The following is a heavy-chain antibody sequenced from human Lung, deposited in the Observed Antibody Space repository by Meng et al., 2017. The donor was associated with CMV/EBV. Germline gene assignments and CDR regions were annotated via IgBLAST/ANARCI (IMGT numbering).Heavy chain of an antibody. CDR3: ARGLRRPSSAIDFDY. J-gene: IGHJ4*02. CDR1: GYTFTNYN. D-gene: IGHD2-2*01. V-gene: IGHV1-8*01. CDR2: MNPNTGNT. Sequence: QVLLVQSGAEVKKPGASVKVSCKASGYTFTNYNINWVRQATGQGLELMGWMNPNTGNTGYGQKLQGRITMTRNTAISTAYMELSSLTSEDTAVYFCARGLRRPSSAIDFDYWGQGTLVTVSS.